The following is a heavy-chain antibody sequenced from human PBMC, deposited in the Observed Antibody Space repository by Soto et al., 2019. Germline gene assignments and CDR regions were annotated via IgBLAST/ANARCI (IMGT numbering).Heavy chain of an antibody. CDR3: AKDLVVVAATGINWFDP. V-gene: IGHV3-30*18. Sequence: GGSLRLSCAASGFTFSSYGMHWVRQAPGKGLEWVAVISYDGSNKYYADSVKGRFTISRDNSKNTLYLQMNSLRAEDTGVYYCAKDLVVVAATGINWFDPWGQGTLVTVSS. CDR1: GFTFSSYG. J-gene: IGHJ5*02. CDR2: ISYDGSNK. D-gene: IGHD2-15*01.